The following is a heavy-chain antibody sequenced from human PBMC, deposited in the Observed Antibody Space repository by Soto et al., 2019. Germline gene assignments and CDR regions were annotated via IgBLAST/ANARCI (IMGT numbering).Heavy chain of an antibody. V-gene: IGHV4-38-2*01. CDR1: GYSISSGYY. D-gene: IGHD3-22*01. CDR2: IYHSGCT. J-gene: IGHJ3*02. CDR3: ARGDXSPYYYDSRGQQSAFDI. Sequence: SGTLSLTCAVSGYSISSGYYWGWIRQPPGKGLEWIGSIYHSGCTYYNPSLKSRVTISVDTSKNQFSLKLSSVTAADTAVYYCARGDXSPYYYDSRGQQSAFDIWGQGTMGTVSS.